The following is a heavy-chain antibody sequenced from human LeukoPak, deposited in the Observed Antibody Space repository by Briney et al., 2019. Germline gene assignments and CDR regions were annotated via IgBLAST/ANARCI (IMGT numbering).Heavy chain of an antibody. Sequence: PSETLPLTCTVSGGSMSNTAYYWGWIRHPPGKGLEWIGSIYYSGSTYYNPSLKSRVTISADMSKNQFSLKLSSVTAADTAVYYCARTGGYDMYGYATGYWGQGTLVTVSS. V-gene: IGHV4-39*01. D-gene: IGHD3-22*01. CDR2: IYYSGST. J-gene: IGHJ4*02. CDR3: ARTGGYDMYGYATGY. CDR1: GGSMSNTAYY.